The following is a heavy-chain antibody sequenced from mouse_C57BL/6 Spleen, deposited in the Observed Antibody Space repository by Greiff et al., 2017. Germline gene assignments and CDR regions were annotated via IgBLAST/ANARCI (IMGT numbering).Heavy chain of an antibody. Sequence: VKLQQPGAELVKPGASVKLSCKASGYTFPSSWMHWVKQRPGRGLAWIGRIASNSGGTKYNETFKSKATLTVDKPSSTASLQLSSLTYEDSAVYYCARGDGSLFAYWGQGTLVTVSA. J-gene: IGHJ3*01. CDR1: GYTFPSSW. CDR3: ARGDGSLFAY. V-gene: IGHV1-72*01. D-gene: IGHD1-1*01. CDR2: IASNSGGT.